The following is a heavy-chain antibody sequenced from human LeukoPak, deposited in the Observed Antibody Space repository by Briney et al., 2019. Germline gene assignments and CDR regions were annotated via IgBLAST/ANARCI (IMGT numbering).Heavy chain of an antibody. Sequence: ASVKVSCKASGYTFTDYYMHWVRQAPGQGLECMGWINPNSGGTNYAQKFQGRVTMTRDTSISTVYMEMSRLRSDDTAVHYCARESVPAVAARRGLNYWGQGTLVTVSS. CDR2: INPNSGGT. D-gene: IGHD6-6*01. V-gene: IGHV1-2*02. J-gene: IGHJ4*02. CDR3: ARESVPAVAARRGLNY. CDR1: GYTFTDYY.